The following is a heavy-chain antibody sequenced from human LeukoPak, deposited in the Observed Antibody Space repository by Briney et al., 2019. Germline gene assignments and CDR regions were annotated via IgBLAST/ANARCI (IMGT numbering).Heavy chain of an antibody. V-gene: IGHV6-1*01. CDR2: TYYRSKWNH. CDR1: GDSVSSSSSA. CDR3: ARNLRPDFDY. J-gene: IGHJ4*02. Sequence: SQTLSLTCAISGDSVSSSSSAWSWIRQSPSRGLEWLGRTYYRSKWNHDYAESVKSRITINPDTSKNEFSLQLNSVTPEDTAVYCCARNLRPDFDYWGQGTLVTVSS.